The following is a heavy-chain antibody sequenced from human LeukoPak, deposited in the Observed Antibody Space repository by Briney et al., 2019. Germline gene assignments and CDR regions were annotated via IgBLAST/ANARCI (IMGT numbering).Heavy chain of an antibody. V-gene: IGHV4-4*07. J-gene: IGHJ4*02. CDR1: GGSISNYH. CDR3: ARDCSGATCYPF. Sequence: SETLSLTCTVSGGSISNYHWSLIRRPARNGLDWIGRLYGSGTTNYNPSLKSRVTMSVDRSMNQFSLEVKSVTAADTAVYYCARDCSGATCYPFWGQGTLVTVSS. D-gene: IGHD2-15*01. CDR2: LYGSGTT.